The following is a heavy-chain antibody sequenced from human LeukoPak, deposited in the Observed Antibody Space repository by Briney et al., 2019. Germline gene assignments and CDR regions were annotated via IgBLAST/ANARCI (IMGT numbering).Heavy chain of an antibody. V-gene: IGHV3-74*01. CDR3: AGVIYYTSDAFDI. Sequence: GGSLRLSCAASGFTFSSYAMSWVRQAPGKGPVWVSRINSDGSTTNYADSVKGRFTISRDNAKNTLYLQMNSLRVEDTAVYYCAGVIYYTSDAFDIWGQGTMVTVSS. CDR1: GFTFSSYA. J-gene: IGHJ3*02. D-gene: IGHD3-22*01. CDR2: INSDGSTT.